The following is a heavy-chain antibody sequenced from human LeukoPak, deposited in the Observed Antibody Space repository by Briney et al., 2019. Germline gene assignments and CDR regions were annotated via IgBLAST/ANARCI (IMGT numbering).Heavy chain of an antibody. D-gene: IGHD4-17*01. V-gene: IGHV3-30*02. Sequence: GGSLRLSCAASGFTFSSYGMHWVRQAPGKGPEWVAFIRYDGSNKYYADSVKGRFTISRDNSKNTLYLQMNSLRAEDTAVYYCAKGTTVTLPDFDYWGQGTLVTVSS. CDR2: IRYDGSNK. CDR3: AKGTTVTLPDFDY. CDR1: GFTFSSYG. J-gene: IGHJ4*02.